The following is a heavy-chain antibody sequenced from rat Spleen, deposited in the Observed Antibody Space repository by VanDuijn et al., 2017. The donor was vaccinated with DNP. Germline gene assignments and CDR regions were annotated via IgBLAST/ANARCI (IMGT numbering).Heavy chain of an antibody. CDR1: GFTFSDCA. Sequence: EVQLVESGGGLVQPGNSLKLSCAASGFTFSDCAMAWVRQAPKKGLEWVATIIYDSSDSYYGDSVKGRFTVSRDNARNTLYLQMDSLRSEDTATYYCSTADYSSYWGQGTLVTVSS. J-gene: IGHJ3*01. CDR2: IIYDSSDS. V-gene: IGHV5S10*01. CDR3: STADYSSY. D-gene: IGHD1-2*01.